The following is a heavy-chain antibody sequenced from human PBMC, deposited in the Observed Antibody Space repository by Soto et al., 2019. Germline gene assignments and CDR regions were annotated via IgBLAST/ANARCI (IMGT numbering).Heavy chain of an antibody. J-gene: IGHJ4*02. CDR2: IYYSGST. CDR3: ARDTGVSSGWYKDY. D-gene: IGHD6-19*01. V-gene: IGHV4-61*01. Sequence: QVQLQESGPGLVKPSETLSLTCTVSGGSVSSGSYYWSWIRQPPGKGLEWIGYIYYSGSTNYNPSLKSRVTISVDTSKNQFSLKLSSVTAADTAVYYCARDTGVSSGWYKDYWGQGTLVTVSS. CDR1: GGSVSSGSYY.